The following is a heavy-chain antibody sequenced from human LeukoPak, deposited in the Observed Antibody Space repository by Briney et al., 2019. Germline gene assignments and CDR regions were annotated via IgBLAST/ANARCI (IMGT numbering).Heavy chain of an antibody. CDR2: ISGSGGST. Sequence: PGGSLRLSCAASGFTFSSYAMSWVRQAPGKGLEWVSAISGSGGSTYYADSVKGRFTISRDNSKNTLYLQMNSLRAEDTAVYYCAEDSVPIVVVPAAIRLPDYWGQGTLVTVSS. CDR3: AEDSVPIVVVPAAIRLPDY. V-gene: IGHV3-23*01. J-gene: IGHJ4*02. CDR1: GFTFSSYA. D-gene: IGHD2-2*02.